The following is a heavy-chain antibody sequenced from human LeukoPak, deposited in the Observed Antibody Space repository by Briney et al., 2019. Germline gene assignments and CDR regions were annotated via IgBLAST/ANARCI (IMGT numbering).Heavy chain of an antibody. CDR2: ISGSGGST. Sequence: GSLRLSCAASGFTFSSYAMSWVRQAPGKGLEWVSAISGSGGSTYYADSVKGRFTISRDNSKNTLYLQMNSLRAEDTAVYYCAKVSGYDILTGYDFDYWGQGTLVTVSS. D-gene: IGHD3-9*01. J-gene: IGHJ4*02. CDR3: AKVSGYDILTGYDFDY. V-gene: IGHV3-23*01. CDR1: GFTFSSYA.